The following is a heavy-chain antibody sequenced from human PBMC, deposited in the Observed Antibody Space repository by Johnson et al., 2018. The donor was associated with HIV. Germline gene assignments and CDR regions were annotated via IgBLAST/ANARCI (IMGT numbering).Heavy chain of an antibody. CDR3: ARVFYRYSSSSTAAFDI. CDR1: GFTVSSDY. J-gene: IGHJ3*02. Sequence: MLLVESGGGLVQPGGSLRLSCAASGFTVSSDYMTWVRQAPGKGLEWVSIIYSGGSTYYADSVKGRFTISRDNAKNSLYLQMNSLRAEDTAVYYCARVFYRYSSSSTAAFDIWGQGTMVTVSS. V-gene: IGHV3-66*01. D-gene: IGHD6-6*01. CDR2: IYSGGST.